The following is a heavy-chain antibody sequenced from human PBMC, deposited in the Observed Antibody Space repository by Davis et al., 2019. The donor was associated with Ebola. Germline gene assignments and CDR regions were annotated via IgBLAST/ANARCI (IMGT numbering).Heavy chain of an antibody. D-gene: IGHD6-19*01. CDR3: AKDYSSGWSPAGLLGY. CDR2: ISGSGGST. V-gene: IGHV3-23*01. J-gene: IGHJ4*02. Sequence: GESLKISCAASGFTFSSYAMSWVRQAPGKGLEWVSAISGSGGSTYYADSVKGRFTISRDNSKNTLYLQMNSLRAEDTAVYYCAKDYSSGWSPAGLLGYWGQGTLVTVSS. CDR1: GFTFSSYA.